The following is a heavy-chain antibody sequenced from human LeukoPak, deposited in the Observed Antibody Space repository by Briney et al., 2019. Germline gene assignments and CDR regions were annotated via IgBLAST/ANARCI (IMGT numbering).Heavy chain of an antibody. D-gene: IGHD6-13*01. CDR1: GFTFSSYA. V-gene: IGHV3-23*01. J-gene: IGHJ4*02. CDR2: ISGSGGST. CDR3: AKPGQQLVIYYFDY. Sequence: GGSLRLSCAASGFTFSSYATSWVRQAPGKGLEWVSAISGSGGSTYYADSVKGRFTISRDNSKNTLYLQMNSLRAEDTAVYYCAKPGQQLVIYYFDYWGQGTLVTVSS.